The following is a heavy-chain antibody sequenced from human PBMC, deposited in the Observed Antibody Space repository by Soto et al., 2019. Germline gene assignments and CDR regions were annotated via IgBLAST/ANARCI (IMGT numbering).Heavy chain of an antibody. J-gene: IGHJ4*02. CDR3: AKFKILGVVIPRASYDY. D-gene: IGHD3-3*01. Sequence: EVQLLESGGGLVQPGGSLRLSCAASGFTFSSYAMSWVRQAPGKGLEWVSAISGSGGSTYYADSVKGRFTISRDNFKNTLYLQMNGLRAEDTAVYYCAKFKILGVVIPRASYDYLGQGTLVTVSS. V-gene: IGHV3-23*01. CDR2: ISGSGGST. CDR1: GFTFSSYA.